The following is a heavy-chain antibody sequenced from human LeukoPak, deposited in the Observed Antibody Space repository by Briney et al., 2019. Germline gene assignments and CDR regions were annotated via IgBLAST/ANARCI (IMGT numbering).Heavy chain of an antibody. Sequence: GESLKISCKGSGYRFTTYWIGWVRQMPGKGLEWMGIIFPGDSDTLYSLSFQGQVTISADKSINTAYLQWSSLKASDTAMYYCATSESQTKFDFWGQGTLVTVSS. D-gene: IGHD1/OR15-1a*01. CDR2: IFPGDSDT. J-gene: IGHJ4*02. V-gene: IGHV5-51*01. CDR3: ATSESQTKFDF. CDR1: GYRFTTYW.